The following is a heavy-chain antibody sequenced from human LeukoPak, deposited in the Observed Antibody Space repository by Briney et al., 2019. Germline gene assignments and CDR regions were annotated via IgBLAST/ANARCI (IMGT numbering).Heavy chain of an antibody. CDR2: IIPILGIA. CDR3: AVEDIVVVVAATLDV. D-gene: IGHD2-15*01. J-gene: IGHJ6*02. V-gene: IGHV1-69*02. CDR1: GYTFTGYY. Sequence: SVKVSCKASGYTFTGYYMHWVRQAPGQGLEWMGRIIPILGIANYAQKFQGRVTITADKSTSTAYMELSSLRSEDTAVYYCAVEDIVVVVAATLDVWGQGTTVTVSS.